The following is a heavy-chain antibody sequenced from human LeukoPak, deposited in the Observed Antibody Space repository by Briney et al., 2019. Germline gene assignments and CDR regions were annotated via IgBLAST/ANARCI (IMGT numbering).Heavy chain of an antibody. V-gene: IGHV3-23*01. CDR2: ISGDGGST. CDR1: GLTLRSFA. J-gene: IGHJ4*02. Sequence: GGSLRLSCEVSGLTLRSFAMSWVRQPAGKGLKWVSAISGDGGSTEYADSVKGRFTISRDNSKNTVYLQMNSLRAGDTALYYCAAMTTAAANAFFYWGRGTVVTVSA. D-gene: IGHD2-2*01. CDR3: AAMTTAAANAFFY.